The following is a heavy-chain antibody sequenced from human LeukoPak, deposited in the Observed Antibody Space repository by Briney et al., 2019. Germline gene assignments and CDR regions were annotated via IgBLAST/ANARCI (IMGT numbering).Heavy chain of an antibody. CDR3: ARDSHRADGSGQFDY. CDR2: INPSGGST. CDR1: GYTFTSYY. V-gene: IGHV1-46*01. J-gene: IGHJ4*02. D-gene: IGHD3-22*01. Sequence: ASVKVSCKASGYTFTSYYMHWVRQAPGQGLEWMGIINPSGGSTSYAQKFQGRVTMTRDMSTSTVYMELSSLRSEDTAVYYCARDSHRADGSGQFDYWGQGTLVTVSS.